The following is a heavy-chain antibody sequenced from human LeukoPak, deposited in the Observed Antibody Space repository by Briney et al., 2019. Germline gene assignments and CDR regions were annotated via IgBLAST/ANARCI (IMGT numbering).Heavy chain of an antibody. V-gene: IGHV3-9*01. D-gene: IGHD3-10*01. CDR1: GFTFSSYA. CDR3: AKGGDFLDAFDI. CDR2: ISWNSGSI. J-gene: IGHJ3*02. Sequence: GGSLRLSCAASGFTFSSYAMHWVRQAPGKGLEWVSGISWNSGSIGYADSVKGRFTISRDNAKNSLYLQMNSLRAEDTALYYCAKGGDFLDAFDIWGQGTMVTVSS.